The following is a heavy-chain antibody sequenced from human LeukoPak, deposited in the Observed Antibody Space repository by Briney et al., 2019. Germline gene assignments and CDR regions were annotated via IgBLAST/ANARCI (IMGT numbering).Heavy chain of an antibody. V-gene: IGHV1-8*01. CDR3: VRAYSSSWYTY. J-gene: IGHJ4*02. CDR2: MNPNSGNT. Sequence: GASVKVSCKASGYTFTSYDINWVRQATGQGLEWMGWMNPNSGNTGYAQKFQGRVAMTRNTSISTAYMELSSLRSEDTAVYYCVRAYSSSWYTYWGQGTLVTVSS. D-gene: IGHD6-13*01. CDR1: GYTFTSYD.